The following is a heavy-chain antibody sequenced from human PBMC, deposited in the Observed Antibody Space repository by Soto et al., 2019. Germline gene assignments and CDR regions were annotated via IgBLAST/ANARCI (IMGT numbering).Heavy chain of an antibody. V-gene: IGHV4-34*01. D-gene: IGHD2-15*01. J-gene: IGHJ4*02. CDR3: ARGPSLYCSGGSCYSNDY. CDR1: GGSFSGYY. CDR2: INHSGST. Sequence: QVQLQQWGAGLLKPSETLSLTCAVYGGSFSGYYWSWIRQPPGKGLEWIGEINHSGSTNYNPSRKGRVTISVDTSKNQFSLKLSSVTVADTAVYYCARGPSLYCSGGSCYSNDYWGQGTLVTVSS.